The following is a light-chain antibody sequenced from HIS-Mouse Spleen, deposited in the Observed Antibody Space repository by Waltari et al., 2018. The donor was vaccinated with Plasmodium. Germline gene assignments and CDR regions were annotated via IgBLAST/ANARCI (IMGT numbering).Light chain of an antibody. V-gene: IGLV5-37*01. CDR3: LIWSSNASGV. J-gene: IGLJ3*02. CDR1: SDINVGSYN. Sequence: QPVLTQPPSSSASPGESARLTCTLPSDINVGSYNIYWYQQKPGSPPRYLLSYYSVSDKGQGSCVPCLFSVSKDASANTGILLLSVLQSEDDAEYYCLIWSSNASGVFGGGTKLTVL. CDR2: YYSVSDK.